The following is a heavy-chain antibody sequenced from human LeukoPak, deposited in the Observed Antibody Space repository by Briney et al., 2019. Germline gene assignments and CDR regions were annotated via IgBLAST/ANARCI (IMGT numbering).Heavy chain of an antibody. J-gene: IGHJ4*02. V-gene: IGHV3-48*01. Sequence: GGSLRLSCAASGFTFSSYSMTWVRQAPGKGLEWVSYISSSSSTIYYADSVKGRFTISRDSAKNSLYLQMNSLRAEDTAVYYCARGPYGDYSYFDYWGQGTLVTVSS. CDR1: GFTFSSYS. D-gene: IGHD4-17*01. CDR3: ARGPYGDYSYFDY. CDR2: ISSSSSTI.